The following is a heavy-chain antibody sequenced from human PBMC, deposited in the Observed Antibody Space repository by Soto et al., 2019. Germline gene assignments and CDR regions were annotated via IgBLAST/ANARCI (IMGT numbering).Heavy chain of an antibody. D-gene: IGHD3-22*01. CDR3: ARVDDTSGYYSGDAFDI. CDR2: IFYSGST. J-gene: IGHJ3*02. V-gene: IGHV4-31*03. CDR1: GGSITSGDYY. Sequence: NPSETLSLTCTVSGGSITSGDYYWSWIRQHPGKGLEWIGYIFYSGSTYYNPSLKSRVTISVDTSKNQFSLKLSSVTAADTAVYYCARVDDTSGYYSGDAFDIWGQGTMVTVSS.